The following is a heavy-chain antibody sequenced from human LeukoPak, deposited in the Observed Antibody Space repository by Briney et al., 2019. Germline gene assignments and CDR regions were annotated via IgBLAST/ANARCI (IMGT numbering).Heavy chain of an antibody. V-gene: IGHV3-53*01. CDR3: ARDRGGPEGE. CDR2: IYSSGST. D-gene: IGHD2-15*01. Sequence: PGGSLRLSCAASGFTVSSNYMSWVRQAPGKGLEWVSVIYSSGSTYYADSVKGRFTISRDNSKNTLYLQMNSLRADDTAVYYCARDRGGPEGEWGQGTLVTVSS. J-gene: IGHJ4*02. CDR1: GFTVSSNY.